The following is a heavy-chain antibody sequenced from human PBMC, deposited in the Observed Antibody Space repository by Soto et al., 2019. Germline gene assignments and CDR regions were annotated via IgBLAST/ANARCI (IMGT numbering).Heavy chain of an antibody. J-gene: IGHJ3*02. Sequence: GGSLRLSCAASGFTFSSYAMSWVRQAPGKGLEWVSAISGSGGSTYYADSVKGRFTISRDNSKNTLYLQMNSLRAEDTAVYDCAKAICTNGGCYDAFDIWGQGTMVTVSS. CDR1: GFTFSSYA. CDR3: AKAICTNGGCYDAFDI. CDR2: ISGSGGST. D-gene: IGHD2-8*01. V-gene: IGHV3-23*01.